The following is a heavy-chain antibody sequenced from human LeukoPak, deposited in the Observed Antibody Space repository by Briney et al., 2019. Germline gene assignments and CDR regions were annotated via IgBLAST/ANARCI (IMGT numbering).Heavy chain of an antibody. CDR1: GFTFSSYA. Sequence: GGSLRLSCAASGFTFSSYAMSWVRQAPGKGLEWVSAISGSGGSTYYADSVKGRFTISRDNPKNTMYLQMNSLRAEDTAVYYCAKSHVGNPDYWGQGTLVTVSS. CDR3: AKSHVGNPDY. V-gene: IGHV3-23*01. CDR2: ISGSGGST. D-gene: IGHD4-23*01. J-gene: IGHJ4*02.